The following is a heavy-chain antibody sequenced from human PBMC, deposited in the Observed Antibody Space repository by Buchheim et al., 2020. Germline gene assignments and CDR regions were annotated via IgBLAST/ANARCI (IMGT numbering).Heavy chain of an antibody. CDR3: NTDFDHYDYVWRSYRYFDY. CDR1: GFTFSNAW. J-gene: IGHJ4*02. V-gene: IGHV3-15*07. D-gene: IGHD3-16*02. CDR2: IKSKTDGGTT. Sequence: EVQLVESGGGLVKPGGSLRLSCAASGFTFSNAWMNWVRQAPGKGLEWVGRIKSKTDGGTTDYAAPVKGRFTISRDDSKNTLYLQMNSLKIEDTAVYYCNTDFDHYDYVWRSYRYFDYWGQGSL.